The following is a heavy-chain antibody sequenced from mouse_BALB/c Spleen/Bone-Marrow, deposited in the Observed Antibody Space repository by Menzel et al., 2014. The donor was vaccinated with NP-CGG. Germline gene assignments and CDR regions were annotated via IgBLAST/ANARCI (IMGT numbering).Heavy chain of an antibody. CDR2: IVPSSAYS. CDR1: GYSFTSYT. J-gene: IGHJ2*01. CDR3: AREGSYDGCSGHFDY. V-gene: IGHV1-4*01. D-gene: IGHD2-3*01. Sequence: VMLVESGAELARPGASVRMSRKASGYSFTSYTMHWLKQRPGQGLEWIAYIVPSSAYSNYNQKFKDKATLTADRSSSTAYMQLSSLTSEDSSVYYCAREGSYDGCSGHFDYWGPGTTLTVSS.